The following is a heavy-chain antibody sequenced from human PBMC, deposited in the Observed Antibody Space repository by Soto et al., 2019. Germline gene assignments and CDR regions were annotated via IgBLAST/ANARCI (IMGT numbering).Heavy chain of an antibody. D-gene: IGHD3-10*01. CDR3: ARGGPLWFGELLQPDY. Sequence: PGGSLRLSCAASGFTFSSYSMNWVRQAPGKGLEWVSYISSSSSTIYYADSVKGRFTISRDNAKNSLYLQMNSLRDEDTAVYYCARGGPLWFGELLQPDYWGQGTLVTVSS. J-gene: IGHJ4*02. V-gene: IGHV3-48*02. CDR2: ISSSSSTI. CDR1: GFTFSSYS.